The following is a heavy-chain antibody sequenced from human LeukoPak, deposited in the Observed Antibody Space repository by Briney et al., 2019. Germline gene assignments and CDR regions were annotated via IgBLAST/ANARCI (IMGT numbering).Heavy chain of an antibody. V-gene: IGHV3-33*01. J-gene: IGHJ4*02. CDR2: IWYDGINK. D-gene: IGHD2-21*02. CDR3: ARAAPTVTLEFDY. CDR1: GFXFSSYG. Sequence: GRSLRLSCAASGFXFSSYGMHWVRQAPGKGLEWVSVIWYDGINKYYADSVKGRFTISRDNSKNTLYLQMNSLRAEDTAVYFCARAAPTVTLEFDYWGQGTLVTVSS.